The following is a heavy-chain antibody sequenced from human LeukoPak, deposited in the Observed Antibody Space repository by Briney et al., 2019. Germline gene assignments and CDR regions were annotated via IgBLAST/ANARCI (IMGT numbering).Heavy chain of an antibody. D-gene: IGHD2-2*01. V-gene: IGHV4-4*07. Sequence: ASETLSLTCTVSGGSISSYYWSWIRQPAGKGLEWIGRIYTSGSTNYNPSLKSRVTMSVDTSKNQFSLKLSSVAAADTAVYYCARDVKYCSSTSCYPYHYYYYMDVWGKGTTVTVSS. CDR2: IYTSGST. CDR3: ARDVKYCSSTSCYPYHYYYYMDV. J-gene: IGHJ6*03. CDR1: GGSISSYY.